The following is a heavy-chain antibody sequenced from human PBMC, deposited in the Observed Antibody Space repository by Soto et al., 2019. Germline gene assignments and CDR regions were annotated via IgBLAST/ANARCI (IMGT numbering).Heavy chain of an antibody. CDR1: GGSISSYY. D-gene: IGHD1-1*01. J-gene: IGHJ6*03. Sequence: SETLSLTCTVSGGSISSYYWSWIRQPPGKGLEWIGYIYYSGSTNYNPSLKSRVTISVDTSKNQFSLKLSSVTAADTAVYYCARVGTYYYYYMDVWGEGTTVTVSS. CDR3: ARVGTYYYYYMDV. V-gene: IGHV4-59*01. CDR2: IYYSGST.